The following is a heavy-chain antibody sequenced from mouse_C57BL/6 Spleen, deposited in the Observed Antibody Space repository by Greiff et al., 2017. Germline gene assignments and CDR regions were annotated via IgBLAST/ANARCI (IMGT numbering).Heavy chain of an antibody. CDR2: IYPGDGDT. CDR3: ARLFPGFDY. CDR1: GYAFSSSW. J-gene: IGHJ2*01. D-gene: IGHD1-1*01. Sequence: VQLQQSGPELVKPGASVKISCKASGYAFSSSWMNWVKQRPGKGLEWIGRIYPGDGDTNYNGKFKGKATLTADKSSSTAYMQLSSLTSEDSAVYFCARLFPGFDYWGQGTTLTVSS. V-gene: IGHV1-82*01.